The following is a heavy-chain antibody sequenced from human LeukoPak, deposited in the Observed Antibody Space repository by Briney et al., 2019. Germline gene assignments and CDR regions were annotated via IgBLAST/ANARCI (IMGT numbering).Heavy chain of an antibody. Sequence: SVKVSCKASGGTFSSYAISWVRQAPGQGLEWMGGIIPIFGTANYAQKFQGRVTMTRNTSISTAYMELSSLRSEDTAVYYCARGSIDYSNYGYWGQGTLVTVSS. CDR3: ARGSIDYSNYGY. CDR2: IIPIFGTA. J-gene: IGHJ4*02. V-gene: IGHV1-69*05. D-gene: IGHD4-11*01. CDR1: GGTFSSYA.